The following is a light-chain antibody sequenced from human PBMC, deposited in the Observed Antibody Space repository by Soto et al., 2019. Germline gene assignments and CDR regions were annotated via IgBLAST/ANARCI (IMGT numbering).Light chain of an antibody. CDR3: QQRSNWPIT. Sequence: ESVLTQSPGTLSLSPGERATLSCRASQSVSSNYLAWYQQKPGQAPRLLIYGASTRATGIPDRFSGSGSGTDFTLTISRLEPEDSAVYYCQQRSNWPITFGQGTRLEI. J-gene: IGKJ5*01. CDR2: GAS. V-gene: IGKV3D-20*02. CDR1: QSVSSNY.